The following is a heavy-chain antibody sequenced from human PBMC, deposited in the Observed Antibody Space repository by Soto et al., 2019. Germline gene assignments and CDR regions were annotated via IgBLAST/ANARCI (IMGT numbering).Heavy chain of an antibody. CDR3: ARPTLLLSRAYCDA. Sequence: SETLSLTCTVSGGSISNFYWSWIRQPPGKGLEWIGYISYSGNTNYNPSLKSRVSISVDTSKNQLSLNLTSVTAADTAVYYCARPTLLLSRAYCDAWGKGT. CDR2: ISYSGNT. D-gene: IGHD2-15*01. CDR1: GGSISNFY. V-gene: IGHV4-59*01. J-gene: IGHJ4*02.